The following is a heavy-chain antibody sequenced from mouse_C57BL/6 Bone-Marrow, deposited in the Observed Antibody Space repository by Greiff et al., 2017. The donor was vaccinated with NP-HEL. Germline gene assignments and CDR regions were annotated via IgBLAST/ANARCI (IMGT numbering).Heavy chain of an antibody. CDR3: TRGGSNYDY. Sequence: QVQLKESGAELVRPGASVTLSCKASGYTFTDYEMHWVKQTPVHGLEWIGAIDPETGGNAYNQKFKGKAILTADKSSSTAYMELRSRTSEDSAVYYCTRGGSNYDYWGQGTTLTVSS. CDR1: GYTFTDYE. CDR2: IDPETGGN. J-gene: IGHJ2*01. D-gene: IGHD2-5*01. V-gene: IGHV1-15*01.